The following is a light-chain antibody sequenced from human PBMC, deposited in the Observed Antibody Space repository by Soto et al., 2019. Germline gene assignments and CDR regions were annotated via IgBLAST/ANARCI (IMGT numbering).Light chain of an antibody. J-gene: IGKJ1*01. CDR3: QQYNNWPQT. CDR2: GAS. V-gene: IGKV3-15*01. CDR1: QTINNN. Sequence: VMTQAPATLSVSRGERVTLSCRASQTINNNVAWYQLKDGQVPRLLIYGASTRAADVPARFSGGGSGTEFTLTISSLQSEDFAEYHCQQYNNWPQTFGQGTKVDI.